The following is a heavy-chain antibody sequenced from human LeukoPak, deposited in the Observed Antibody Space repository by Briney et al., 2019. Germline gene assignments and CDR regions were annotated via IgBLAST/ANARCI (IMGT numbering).Heavy chain of an antibody. V-gene: IGHV4-59*01. CDR2: IYYSGST. D-gene: IGHD3-10*01. CDR3: ARGSYGSGYNWFDP. Sequence: SETLSLTCTVSGGSISGYYWSWIRQPPGKGLEWIGYIYYSGSTNYNPSLKSRVTISVDTSKNQFSLKLSSVTAADTAVYYCARGSYGSGYNWFDPWGQGTLVTVSS. CDR1: GGSISGYY. J-gene: IGHJ5*02.